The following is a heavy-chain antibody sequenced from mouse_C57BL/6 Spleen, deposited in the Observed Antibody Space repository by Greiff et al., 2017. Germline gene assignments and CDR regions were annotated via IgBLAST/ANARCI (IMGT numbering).Heavy chain of an antibody. CDR1: GFTFSDYY. CDR3: ARAYYYGSSYYFDY. D-gene: IGHD1-1*01. CDR2: INYDGSST. Sequence: EVQVVESEGGLVQPGSSMKLSCTASGFTFSDYYLAWVRQVPETGLEWVANINYDGSSTYYLDSLKSRFIISRDNAKNILYLQMSSLTSEDTATYYCARAYYYGSSYYFDYWGQGTTRTVSS. J-gene: IGHJ2*01. V-gene: IGHV5-16*01.